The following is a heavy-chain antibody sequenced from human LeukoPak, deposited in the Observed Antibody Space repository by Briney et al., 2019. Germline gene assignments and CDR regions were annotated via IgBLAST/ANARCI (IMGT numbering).Heavy chain of an antibody. CDR1: GGTFSSYA. V-gene: IGHV1-69*05. CDR3: ARDVSGVPNWFDP. Sequence: SVKVSCKASGGTFSSYAISWVRQAPGQGLEWMGGIIPIFGTANYAQKFQGRVTMTRDTSISTAYMELSRLRSDDTAVYYCARDVSGVPNWFDPWGQGTLVTVSS. D-gene: IGHD3-10*01. J-gene: IGHJ5*02. CDR2: IIPIFGTA.